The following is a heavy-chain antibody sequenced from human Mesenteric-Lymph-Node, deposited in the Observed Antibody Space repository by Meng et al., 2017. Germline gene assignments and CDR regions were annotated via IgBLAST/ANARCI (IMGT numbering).Heavy chain of an antibody. D-gene: IGHD4-23*01. CDR2: ISYDGSNK. V-gene: IGHV3-30*04. J-gene: IGHJ2*01. Sequence: GGSLRLSCAASGFTFSSYAMHCVRHAAGKGLEWVEVISYDGSNKYYADSVKGRFTICRDNSKNTLYLQMNSLRAEDTAVYYCAIAGNPPWYFDLWGRGTLVTVSS. CDR3: AIAGNPPWYFDL. CDR1: GFTFSSYA.